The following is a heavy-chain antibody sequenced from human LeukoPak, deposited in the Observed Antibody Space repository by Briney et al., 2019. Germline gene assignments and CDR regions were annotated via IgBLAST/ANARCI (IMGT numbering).Heavy chain of an antibody. CDR2: INPNSGYT. CDR1: GYTFTGYC. V-gene: IGHV1-2*02. D-gene: IGHD3-16*01. Sequence: GASVKVSCKASGYTFTGYCMHWVRQAPGQGLQWMGWINPNSGYTNYAQTFQGRVTMTRDTSISTAYMELSRLRSDDTAVYYCARGDLCAPNFDYWGQGTLVTVSS. J-gene: IGHJ4*02. CDR3: ARGDLCAPNFDY.